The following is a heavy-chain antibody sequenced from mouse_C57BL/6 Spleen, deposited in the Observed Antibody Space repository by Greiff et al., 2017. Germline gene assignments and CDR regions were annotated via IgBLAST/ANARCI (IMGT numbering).Heavy chain of an antibody. CDR1: GYAFSSYW. Sequence: VQLQQSGAELVKPGASVKISCKASGYAFSSYWMNWVKQRPGKGLEWIGQIYPGDGDTNYNGKFKGKATLTADKSSSTAYMQLSSLTSEDSAVYFCAREGTVVAYWYFDVWGTGTTVTVSS. J-gene: IGHJ1*03. V-gene: IGHV1-80*01. CDR3: AREGTVVAYWYFDV. D-gene: IGHD1-1*01. CDR2: IYPGDGDT.